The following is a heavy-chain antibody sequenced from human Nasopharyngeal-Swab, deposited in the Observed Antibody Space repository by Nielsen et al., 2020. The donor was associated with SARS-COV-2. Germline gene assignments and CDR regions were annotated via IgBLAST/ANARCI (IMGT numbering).Heavy chain of an antibody. D-gene: IGHD6-13*01. Sequence: ESLKISCTVSGGSISSYYWSWIRQPPGKGLEWIGYVYYSGSSNYNPSLKSRVTISVDTSKNQFSLKLNSVTAADTAVYYCARDGVVYTSSWYGDNWFDPWGQGTLVTVSS. CDR1: GGSISSYY. CDR3: ARDGVVYTSSWYGDNWFDP. J-gene: IGHJ5*02. V-gene: IGHV4-59*13. CDR2: VYYSGSS.